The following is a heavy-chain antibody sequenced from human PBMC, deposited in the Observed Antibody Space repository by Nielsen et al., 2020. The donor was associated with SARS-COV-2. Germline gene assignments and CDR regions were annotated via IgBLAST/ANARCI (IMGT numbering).Heavy chain of an antibody. V-gene: IGHV4-61*01. CDR3: VRIDMATISVDY. J-gene: IGHJ4*02. Sequence: SETLSLTCIVSGGSISTCSHYWIWIRQPPGKGLDWIGYIFYRGNTNYNPSLKSRVTISVDTSKNQFYLKVNSVTAADTAVYYCVRIDMATISVDYWGRGTLVTVSS. CDR2: IFYRGNT. CDR1: GGSISTCSHY. D-gene: IGHD5-24*01.